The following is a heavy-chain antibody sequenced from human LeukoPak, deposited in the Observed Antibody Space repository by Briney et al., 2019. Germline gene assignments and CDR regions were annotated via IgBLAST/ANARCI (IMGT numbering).Heavy chain of an antibody. J-gene: IGHJ4*02. CDR1: GGTFSSYA. Sequence: ASVKVSCKASGGTFSSYAISWVRQAPGQGLEWMGRIIPIFGIANYAQKFQGRVTITADKSTSTAYMELSSLRSEDTAVYYCARSYSGYDFLGAYYFDYWGQGTLVTVSS. CDR3: ARSYSGYDFLGAYYFDY. D-gene: IGHD5-12*01. CDR2: IIPIFGIA. V-gene: IGHV1-69*04.